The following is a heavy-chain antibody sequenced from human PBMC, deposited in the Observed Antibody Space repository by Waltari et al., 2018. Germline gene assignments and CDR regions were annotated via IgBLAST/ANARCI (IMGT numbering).Heavy chain of an antibody. CDR1: GYTFTNYG. CDR3: AKDPSNTSGRYQYFDY. V-gene: IGHV1-18*01. CDR2: ISAYNGDT. D-gene: IGHD6-19*01. Sequence: QVQLVQSGAEVRKPGASVKVSCKASGYTFTNYGFRWVRQAPGQGLEWLGWISAYNGDTKYAQKFQGRVTMTTDTSTSTAYMELRSLRSDDTAVYYCAKDPSNTSGRYQYFDYWGQGTLVTVSS. J-gene: IGHJ4*02.